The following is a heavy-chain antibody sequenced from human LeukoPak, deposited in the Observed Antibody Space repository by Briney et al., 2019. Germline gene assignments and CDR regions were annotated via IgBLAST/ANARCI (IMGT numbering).Heavy chain of an antibody. CDR1: GFTFSSYG. CDR2: ISYDGSNK. Sequence: GGSLRLSCAAPGFTFSSYGMHWVRQAPGKGLEWVAVISYDGSNKYYADSVKGRFTISRDNSKNTLYLQMNSLRAEDTAVYYCAKVLLRLGELSPFDYWGQGTLVTVSS. CDR3: AKVLLRLGELSPFDY. D-gene: IGHD3-16*02. V-gene: IGHV3-30*18. J-gene: IGHJ4*02.